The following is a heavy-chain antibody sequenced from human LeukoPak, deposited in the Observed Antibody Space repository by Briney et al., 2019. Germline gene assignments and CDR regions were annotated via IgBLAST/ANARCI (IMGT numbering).Heavy chain of an antibody. D-gene: IGHD2-2*01. CDR1: GFTFSSYA. CDR2: ISYDGSNK. J-gene: IGHJ4*02. Sequence: GGSLRLSCAASGFTFSSYAMHWVRQAPGKGLEWVAVISYDGSNKYYADSVKGRFTISRDNSKNTLYLQMNSLRAEDTAVYYCPRGWSIVVVPAAPLDYWGQGTLVTVSS. V-gene: IGHV3-30*01. CDR3: PRGWSIVVVPAAPLDY.